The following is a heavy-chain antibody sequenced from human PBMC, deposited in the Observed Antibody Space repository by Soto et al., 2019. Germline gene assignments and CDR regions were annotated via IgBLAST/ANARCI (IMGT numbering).Heavy chain of an antibody. CDR2: IVVGNGNT. D-gene: IGHD3-3*01. V-gene: IGHV1-58*02. CDR3: GAFLEWLPLGAFDI. CDR1: GFTFTSSA. J-gene: IGHJ3*02. Sequence: QMQLVQSGPEVKKPGTSVKVSCKASGFTFTSSAMQWVRQARGQRLEWIGWIVVGNGNTNYAQKFQERVTITRDMSTSTAYMELSSLRSEDTAVYYCGAFLEWLPLGAFDIWGQGTMVTVSS.